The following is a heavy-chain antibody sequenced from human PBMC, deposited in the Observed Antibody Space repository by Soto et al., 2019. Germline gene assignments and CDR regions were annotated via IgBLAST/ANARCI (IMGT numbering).Heavy chain of an antibody. CDR1: GFTFSNYG. CDR3: AKDPYYYDTSGYHFDY. D-gene: IGHD3-22*01. CDR2: VSFDGSNK. J-gene: IGHJ4*02. V-gene: IGHV3-30*18. Sequence: QVPLVESGGGVVQPGRSLRLSCAASGFTFSNYGMHWVRQAPGKGLEWVAVVSFDGSNKYYADSVKGRFTISRDSSKNTLYLQMNSLRAEDTAVYYCAKDPYYYDTSGYHFDYWGQGTLVTVSS.